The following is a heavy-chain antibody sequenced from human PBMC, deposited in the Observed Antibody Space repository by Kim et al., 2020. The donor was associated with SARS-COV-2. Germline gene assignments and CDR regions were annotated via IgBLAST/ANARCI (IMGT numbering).Heavy chain of an antibody. CDR1: GFTFSSYA. CDR2: ISYDGSNK. Sequence: GGSLRLSCAASGFTFSSYAMHWVRQAPGKGLEWVAVISYDGSNKYYADSVKGRFTISRDNSKNTLYLQMNSLRAEDTAVYYCARVGYSSSSSGLGFDYWGQGTLVTVSS. CDR3: ARVGYSSSSSGLGFDY. D-gene: IGHD6-6*01. J-gene: IGHJ4*02. V-gene: IGHV3-30*04.